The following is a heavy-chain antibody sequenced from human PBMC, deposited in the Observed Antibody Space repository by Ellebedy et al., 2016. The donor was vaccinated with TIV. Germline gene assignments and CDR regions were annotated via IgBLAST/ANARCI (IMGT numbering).Heavy chain of an antibody. V-gene: IGHV5-51*01. J-gene: IGHJ4*02. CDR1: GYAFDTYW. Sequence: KVSCKGSGYAFDTYWIAWARQLPGKGLERMGIIYPGDSDTRYNPSFQAQVTISADKSISTAYLQWNSLRASDTGMYYCSRRSGRGSGSYYRIDYWGQGTLVTVSS. CDR2: IYPGDSDT. CDR3: SRRSGRGSGSYYRIDY. D-gene: IGHD3-10*01.